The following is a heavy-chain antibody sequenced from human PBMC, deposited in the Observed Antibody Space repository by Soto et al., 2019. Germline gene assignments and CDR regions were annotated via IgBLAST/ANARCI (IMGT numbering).Heavy chain of an antibody. CDR1: GGTFSSYA. CDR2: IIPILGIA. D-gene: IGHD3-16*01. CDR3: ASNLHAARGRQSPSRYYYCGMDV. Sequence: ASVKVSCKASGGTFSSYAISWVRQAPGQGLEWMGRIIPILGIANYAQKFQGRVTITADKSTSTAYMELSSLRSEDTAVYYGASNLHAARGRQSPSRYYYCGMDVWGQGTTVTVSS. J-gene: IGHJ6*02. V-gene: IGHV1-69*04.